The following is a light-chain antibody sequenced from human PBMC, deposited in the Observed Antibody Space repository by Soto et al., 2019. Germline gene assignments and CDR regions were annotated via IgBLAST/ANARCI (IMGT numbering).Light chain of an antibody. J-gene: IGKJ5*01. CDR2: KAS. V-gene: IGKV1-5*03. CDR3: QQFNSALGIT. CDR1: QSIRSW. Sequence: DIQMTQSPSTLSASVGDRVTITCRASQSIRSWLAWYQQKPGKAAKLLIYKASSLESGVPSRFSGSGSGTEFTLTISSLQPDDFATYYCQQFNSALGITFGQGTRLEIK.